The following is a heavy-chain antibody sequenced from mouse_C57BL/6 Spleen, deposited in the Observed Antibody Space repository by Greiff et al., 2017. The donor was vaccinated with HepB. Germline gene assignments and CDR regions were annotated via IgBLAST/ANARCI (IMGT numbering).Heavy chain of an antibody. CDR1: GYTFTDYN. J-gene: IGHJ3*01. V-gene: IGHV1-18*01. CDR2: INPNNGGT. D-gene: IGHD2-5*01. CDR3: ARGAYYSNYHVAWFAY. Sequence: EVQRVESGPELVKPGASVKIPCKASGYTFTDYNMDWVKQSHGKSLEWIGDINPNNGGTIYNQKFKGKATLTVDKSSSTAYMELRSLTSEDTAVYYCARGAYYSNYHVAWFAYWGQGTLVTVSA.